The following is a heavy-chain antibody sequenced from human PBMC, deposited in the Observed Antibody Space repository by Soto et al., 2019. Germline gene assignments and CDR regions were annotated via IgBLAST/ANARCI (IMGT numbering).Heavy chain of an antibody. J-gene: IGHJ4*02. D-gene: IGHD3-3*01. V-gene: IGHV3-66*01. CDR1: GFYVSNYY. CDR2: IYRGGEI. Sequence: EVQVVESGGGWVQPGGSLRLSCAASGFYVSNYYMSWFRQAPGKGLEWVSVIYRGGEIYYADSVQGRFTTSRDISRNSLYLQRNRRGVDDTAVYYCARDRRDGDTIWGQGVVVTVSS. CDR3: ARDRRDGDTI.